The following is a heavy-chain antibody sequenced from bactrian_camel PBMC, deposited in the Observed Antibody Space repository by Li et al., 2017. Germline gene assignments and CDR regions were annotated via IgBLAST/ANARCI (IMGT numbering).Heavy chain of an antibody. D-gene: IGHD6*01. Sequence: VQLVESGGGSVQAGGSLRLSCVVSEYTHSTYAMGWFRQGPGNEREGVASICAGGGRPHYADSVKGRFTISRDNAKNTVYLQMNNLKNEDTAQYYCAASIGAGGSWYEYRYPFWGQGTQVTVS. J-gene: IGHJ4*01. CDR1: EYTHSTYA. CDR2: ICAGGGRP. CDR3: AASIGAGGSWYEYRYPF. V-gene: IGHV3-3*01.